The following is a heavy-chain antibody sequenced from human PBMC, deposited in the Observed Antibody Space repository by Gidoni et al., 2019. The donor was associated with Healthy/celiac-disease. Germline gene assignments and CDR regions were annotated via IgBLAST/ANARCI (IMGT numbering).Heavy chain of an antibody. CDR2: IYYSGST. D-gene: IGHD3-22*01. V-gene: IGHV4-59*01. CDR3: AREVAYYYDSSGFDY. J-gene: IGHJ4*02. CDR1: GGSISSYY. Sequence: QVQLPESGPGLVKPSETLSLTCTVPGGSISSYYWSWIRQPPGKGLEWIGYIYYSGSTNYNPSLKSRVTISVDTSKNQFSLKLSSVTAADTAVYYCAREVAYYYDSSGFDYWGQGTLVTVSS.